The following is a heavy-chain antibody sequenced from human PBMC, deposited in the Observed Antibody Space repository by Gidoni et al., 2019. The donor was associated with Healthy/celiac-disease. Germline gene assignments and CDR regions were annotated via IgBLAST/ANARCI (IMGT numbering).Heavy chain of an antibody. V-gene: IGHV3-21*01. D-gene: IGHD5-18*01. Sequence: EVQLVESGGGLVKPGGSLRLSCAASGFTFRSYSMNWVRQAPGKGLEWVSSISSSSSYIYYADSVKGRFTISRDNAKNSLYLQMNSLRAEDTAVYYCARDKGYSYGESMDVWGQGTTVTVSS. CDR1: GFTFRSYS. CDR3: ARDKGYSYGESMDV. CDR2: ISSSSSYI. J-gene: IGHJ6*02.